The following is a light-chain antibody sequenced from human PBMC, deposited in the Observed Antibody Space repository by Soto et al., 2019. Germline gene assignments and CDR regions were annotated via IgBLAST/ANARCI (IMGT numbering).Light chain of an antibody. J-gene: IGKJ4*01. CDR2: GAS. CDR1: QSVNSS. V-gene: IGKV3-15*01. CDR3: QQYNNWPPLT. Sequence: EIVMTQSPATLSVSRGERATLSCRASQSVNSSLAWYQQKPGQAPRLLIYGASTRATGIPARFSGSGSGTEFTLTISSLQSEDFAVYYCQQYNNWPPLTFGGGTKVEIK.